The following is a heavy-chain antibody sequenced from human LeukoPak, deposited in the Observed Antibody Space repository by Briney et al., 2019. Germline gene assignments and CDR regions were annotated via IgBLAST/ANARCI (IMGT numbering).Heavy chain of an antibody. D-gene: IGHD6-19*01. V-gene: IGHV3-74*01. CDR2: VNSDGSST. CDR1: GFTFSSYW. Sequence: GGSLRLSCAASGFTFSSYWMHWVRQAPGKGLVWVSRVNSDGSSTSYAGSVKGRFTISRDNAKNTLYLQMNSLRAEDTAVYYCAREIAVAGTSNYYYYYGMDVWGKGTTVTVSS. J-gene: IGHJ6*04. CDR3: AREIAVAGTSNYYYYYGMDV.